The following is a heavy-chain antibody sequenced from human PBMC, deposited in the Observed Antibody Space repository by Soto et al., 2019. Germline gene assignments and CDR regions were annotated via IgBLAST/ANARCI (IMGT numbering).Heavy chain of an antibody. CDR2: ISSSSTYT. CDR3: ARELQDYYDSSGYYVHYFDY. V-gene: IGHV3-11*06. Sequence: PGGSLRLSCAASGLTFSDYYMSWIRQAPGKGLEWVSYISSSSTYTNYADSVKGRFTISRDNAKNSLYLQMNSLRAEDTAVYYCARELQDYYDSSGYYVHYFDYWGQGTLVTVSS. D-gene: IGHD3-22*01. J-gene: IGHJ4*02. CDR1: GLTFSDYY.